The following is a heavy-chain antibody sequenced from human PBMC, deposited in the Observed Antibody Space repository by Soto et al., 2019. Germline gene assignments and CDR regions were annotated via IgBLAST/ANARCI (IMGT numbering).Heavy chain of an antibody. CDR3: ARCSLVVVPAPGFDP. Sequence: SETLSLTCTVSGGPLSSGSYYWSWIRQHPGKGLEWIGYIYYSGTTYYNPSLKSRVTISVDTSKNQFSLKLSSVSAADTALYYCARCSLVVVPAPGFDPWGRGTLVTVSS. J-gene: IGHJ5*02. CDR2: IYYSGTT. V-gene: IGHV4-31*03. CDR1: GGPLSSGSYY. D-gene: IGHD2-2*01.